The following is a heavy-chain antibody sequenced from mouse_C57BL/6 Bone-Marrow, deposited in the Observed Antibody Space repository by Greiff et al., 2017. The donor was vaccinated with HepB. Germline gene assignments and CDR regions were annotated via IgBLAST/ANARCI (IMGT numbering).Heavy chain of an antibody. CDR1: GFTFSSYT. J-gene: IGHJ3*01. V-gene: IGHV5-9*01. Sequence: DVHLVESGGGLVKPGGSLKLSCAASGFTFSSYTMSWVRQTPEKRLEWVATISGGGGNTYYPDSVKGRFTISRDNAKNTLYLQMSSLRSEDTALYYCARRRDYDYSWFAYWGQGTLVTVSA. D-gene: IGHD2-4*01. CDR3: ARRRDYDYSWFAY. CDR2: ISGGGGNT.